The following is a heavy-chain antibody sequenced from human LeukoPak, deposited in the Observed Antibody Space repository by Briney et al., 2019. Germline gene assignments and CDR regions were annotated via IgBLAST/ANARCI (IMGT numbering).Heavy chain of an antibody. Sequence: SQTLSLTCTVSGGSISSAGYYWSWIRQPPGKGLEWIGEINHSGSTNYNPSLKSRVTISVDTSKNQFSLKLSSVTAADTAVYYCAARADSSGSYDYWGQGTLVTVSS. D-gene: IGHD3-22*01. J-gene: IGHJ4*02. V-gene: IGHV4-30-2*01. CDR3: AARADSSGSYDY. CDR2: INHSGST. CDR1: GGSISSAGYY.